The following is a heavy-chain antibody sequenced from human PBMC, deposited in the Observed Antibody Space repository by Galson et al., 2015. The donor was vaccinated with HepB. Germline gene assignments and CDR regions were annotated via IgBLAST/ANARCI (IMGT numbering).Heavy chain of an antibody. CDR1: GFTFSSYA. D-gene: IGHD2-2*01. CDR3: AVGYCSSTSCVKTLFDY. CDR2: ISGSGGST. V-gene: IGHV3-23*01. J-gene: IGHJ4*02. Sequence: SLRLSCAASGFTFSSYAMSWVRQAPGKGLEWVSAISGSGGSTYYADSVKGRFTISRDNSKNTLYLQMNSLRAEDTAVYYCAVGYCSSTSCVKTLFDYWGQGTLVTVSS.